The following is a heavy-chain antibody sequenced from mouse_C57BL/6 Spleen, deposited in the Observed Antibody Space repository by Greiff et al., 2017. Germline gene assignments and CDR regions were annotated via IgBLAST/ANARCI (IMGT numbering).Heavy chain of an antibody. CDR2: FDPNSGGT. CDR3: ARYYYGSSPYFDY. D-gene: IGHD1-1*01. V-gene: IGHV1-72*01. Sequence: VQLQQSGAALVKPRASVQLSSQASGYTFTSSCMHWVKQRPGRGLEWIGRFDPNSGGTKYNEKFKSKATLTVDKPSSTAYMQLSSLTSEDSAVYYCARYYYGSSPYFDYWGQGTTRTVAT. CDR1: GYTFTSSC. J-gene: IGHJ2*01.